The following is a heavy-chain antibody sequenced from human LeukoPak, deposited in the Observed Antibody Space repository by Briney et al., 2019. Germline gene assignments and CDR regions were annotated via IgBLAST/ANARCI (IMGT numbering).Heavy chain of an antibody. D-gene: IGHD2-2*01. CDR3: ASPSKYCSSTSCYGYNWFDP. CDR2: IYYSYSEST. Sequence: SETLSLTCSVSGGSISSYYWSWVRQPPGKGLEWIGYIYYSYSESTNYNPSLESRVTISVDTSKNQFSLKLSSVTAADTAVYYCASPSKYCSSTSCYGYNWFDPWGQGTLVTVSS. J-gene: IGHJ5*02. CDR1: GGSISSYY. V-gene: IGHV4-59*12.